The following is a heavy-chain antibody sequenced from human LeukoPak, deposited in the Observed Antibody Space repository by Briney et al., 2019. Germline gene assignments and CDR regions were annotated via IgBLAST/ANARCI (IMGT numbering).Heavy chain of an antibody. CDR2: IDHSGST. CDR1: GGTFRVYY. V-gene: IGHV4-34*01. Sequence: SATLSLTCAVSGGTFRVYYWSSIRQPPGKGLAWIGEIDHSGSTNYNPSLESRLTLSVDTSKSQVSLNLNSVTAADTAVYYCARGLRFHVGSGNWFDLWGQGTLVTVSS. J-gene: IGHJ5*02. D-gene: IGHD3-10*01. CDR3: ARGLRFHVGSGNWFDL.